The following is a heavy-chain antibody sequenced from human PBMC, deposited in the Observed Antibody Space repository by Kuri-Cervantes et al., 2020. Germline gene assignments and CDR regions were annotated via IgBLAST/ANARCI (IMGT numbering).Heavy chain of an antibody. D-gene: IGHD4-17*01. Sequence: ASVKVSCKASGYTFTDYYIHWVRQAPGQGLEWMGWINPKSGDTKYAQNFQGRVTMTRDTSISTANMELSSLTSDDTAVYYCAREALDYGDSLRPFDYWGQGTLVTVSS. CDR3: AREALDYGDSLRPFDY. V-gene: IGHV1-2*02. CDR2: INPKSGDT. J-gene: IGHJ4*02. CDR1: GYTFTDYY.